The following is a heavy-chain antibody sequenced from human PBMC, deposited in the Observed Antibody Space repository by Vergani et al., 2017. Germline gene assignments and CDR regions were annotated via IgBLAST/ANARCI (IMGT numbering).Heavy chain of an antibody. D-gene: IGHD6-13*01. Sequence: QLQLQESGPGLVKPSETLSLTCTVSGGSISSSSYYWGWIRQPPGKGLEWIGSIYYSGSTYYNPSLKRRVTISVDTSKNQFSLKLSSVTAADTAVYYCARLGLLQHEFDYWGQGTLVTVSS. J-gene: IGHJ4*02. CDR2: IYYSGST. V-gene: IGHV4-39*01. CDR1: GGSISSSSYY. CDR3: ARLGLLQHEFDY.